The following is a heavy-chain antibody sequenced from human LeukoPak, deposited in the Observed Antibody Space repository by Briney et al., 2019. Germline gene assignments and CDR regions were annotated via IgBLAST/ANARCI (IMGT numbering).Heavy chain of an antibody. CDR2: IYYSGST. CDR1: GGSISSGDYY. CDR3: ARGLTGEYYFDY. D-gene: IGHD7-27*01. Sequence: PSQTLSLTCTVSGGSISSGDYYWSWIRQPPGKGLEWIGYIYYSGSTYYNPSLKSRVTISVDTSKNQFSLKLSSVTAADTAVYYCARGLTGEYYFDYWGQGTLVTVSS. J-gene: IGHJ4*02. V-gene: IGHV4-30-4*08.